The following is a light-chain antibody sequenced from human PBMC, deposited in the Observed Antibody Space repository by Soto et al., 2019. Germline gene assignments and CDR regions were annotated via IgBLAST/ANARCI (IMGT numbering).Light chain of an antibody. CDR2: DVT. Sequence: ALTQPRSVSGSPGQSLTISCTGTSSDVGGYNYVSWYQQYPGKVPKLMIYDVTKRPSGVPDRFSGSKSGNTASLTISGLQAEDEADYYCCSHAGSYTYVFGTGTKLTVL. J-gene: IGLJ1*01. CDR3: CSHAGSYTYV. CDR1: SSDVGGYNY. V-gene: IGLV2-11*01.